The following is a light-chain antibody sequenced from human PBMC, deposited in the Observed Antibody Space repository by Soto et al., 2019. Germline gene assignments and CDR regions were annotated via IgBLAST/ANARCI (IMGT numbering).Light chain of an antibody. CDR1: QSVSSSY. V-gene: IGKV3-20*01. CDR2: GAS. Sequence: EIVLTQSPGTLSLSPGERATLSCRASQSVSSSYLAWYLQKPGQAPILLIYGASTRATGIPGRFSGSGSGTAFTLTISRLEPEDFAVYYCQQYGSSPGTFGQGTKVEIK. J-gene: IGKJ1*01. CDR3: QQYGSSPGT.